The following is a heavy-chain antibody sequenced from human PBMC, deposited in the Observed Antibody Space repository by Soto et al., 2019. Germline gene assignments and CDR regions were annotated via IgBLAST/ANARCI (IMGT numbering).Heavy chain of an antibody. CDR3: ARHERFGGTHP. CDR2: ITGLSDGM. J-gene: IGHJ5*02. D-gene: IGHD3-16*01. CDR1: GFTFTNYA. V-gene: IGHV3-23*01. Sequence: GGSLRLSCAASGFTFTNYAMTWVRQAPGKGLEWVAVITGLSDGMHYADSVKGRLTISRDNSKNTLFLQMNSLRAADTAIYFCARHERFGGTHPWGQGILVTVSS.